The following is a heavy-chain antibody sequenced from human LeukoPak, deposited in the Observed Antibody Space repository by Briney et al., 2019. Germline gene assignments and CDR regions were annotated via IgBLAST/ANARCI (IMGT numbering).Heavy chain of an antibody. CDR2: IYYSGST. Sequence: PSETLSLTCTVSGGSISSYYWSWLRQPPGKGLEWIGYIYYSGSTNYNPSLKSRVTISVDTSKNQFSLKLSSVTAADTAVYYCARDKAPWFGEFNALDVWGQGTTVTVSS. CDR1: GGSISSYY. D-gene: IGHD3-10*01. V-gene: IGHV4-59*01. CDR3: ARDKAPWFGEFNALDV. J-gene: IGHJ6*02.